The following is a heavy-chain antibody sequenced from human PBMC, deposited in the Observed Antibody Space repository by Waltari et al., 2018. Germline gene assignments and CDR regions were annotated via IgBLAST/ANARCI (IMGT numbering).Heavy chain of an antibody. CDR3: ARVRRGGSCYDY. CDR2: ISSSSSTI. Sequence: EVQLVESGGGLVQPGGSLRLSCAASGFTFSSYSMNWVRQAPGKGLEGVSDISSSSSTIYYADSVKGRFTISRDNAKNSLYLQMNSLRAEDTAVYYCARVRRGGSCYDYWGQGTLVTVSS. J-gene: IGHJ4*02. D-gene: IGHD2-15*01. V-gene: IGHV3-48*01. CDR1: GFTFSSYS.